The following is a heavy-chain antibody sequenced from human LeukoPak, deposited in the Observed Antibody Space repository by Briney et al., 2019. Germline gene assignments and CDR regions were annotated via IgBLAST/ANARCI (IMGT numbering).Heavy chain of an antibody. CDR2: ISSSGSYI. J-gene: IGHJ4*02. CDR1: GFTFSSYS. V-gene: IGHV3-21*03. Sequence: GGSLRLSCAASGFTFSSYSMNWVRQGPGKGREWGSSISSSGSYIYYADSVKGRFTISRDNAKNALYLQMNSLRAGDTAGYYCARDDLAVAGMGLDWGQGALVSVSS. D-gene: IGHD6-19*01. CDR3: ARDDLAVAGMGLD.